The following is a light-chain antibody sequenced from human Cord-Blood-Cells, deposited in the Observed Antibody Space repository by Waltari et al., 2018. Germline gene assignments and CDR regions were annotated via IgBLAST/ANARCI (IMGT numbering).Light chain of an antibody. Sequence: QSVLTQPHSVSGAPGQRVTISCTGSSSNIWAGYDVHWYQQLPGTAPKHLIYGNSNRPSGVPDRFSGSKSGTSASLAITGLQAEDEADYYCQSYDSSLSGWVFGGGTKLTVL. CDR3: QSYDSSLSGWV. J-gene: IGLJ3*02. CDR2: GNS. CDR1: SSNIWAGYD. V-gene: IGLV1-40*01.